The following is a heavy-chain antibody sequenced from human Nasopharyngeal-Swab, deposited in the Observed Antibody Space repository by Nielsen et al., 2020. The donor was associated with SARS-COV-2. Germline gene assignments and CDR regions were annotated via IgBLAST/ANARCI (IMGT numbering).Heavy chain of an antibody. CDR3: ARGSLTGYTRYYYYGLDV. V-gene: IGHV1-18*01. Sequence: WMRQAPGQGLEWMGWIRASNGNTDYAQKLQDRVTMTTDTSTSTAYMELRSLRSDDTAVYYCARGSLTGYTRYYYYGLDVWGQGTTVTVSS. D-gene: IGHD3-9*01. CDR2: IRASNGNT. J-gene: IGHJ6*02.